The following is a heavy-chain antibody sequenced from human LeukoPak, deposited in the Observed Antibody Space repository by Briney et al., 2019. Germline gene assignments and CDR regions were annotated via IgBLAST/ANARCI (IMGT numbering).Heavy chain of an antibody. V-gene: IGHV1-69*04. D-gene: IGHD6-13*01. J-gene: IGHJ1*01. CDR1: GYTFTSYA. Sequence: SVKVSCKASGYTFTSYAMHWVRQAPGQGLEWMGRITPILDITNYAEDFQGRVTITADKSTTTVYMELNSLRSEDSAVYYCARAWSGQQVGENEFFQHWGQGTLVTVSS. CDR2: ITPILDIT. CDR3: ARAWSGQQVGENEFFQH.